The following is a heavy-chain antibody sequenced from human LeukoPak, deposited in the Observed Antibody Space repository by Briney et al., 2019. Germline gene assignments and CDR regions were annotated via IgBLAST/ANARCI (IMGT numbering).Heavy chain of an antibody. D-gene: IGHD3-22*01. CDR2: ISGGGDLT. CDR3: AKDSSDYYYYYYMDV. V-gene: IGHV3-23*01. Sequence: ISGGGDLTVYTDSVTGRFTISRDNTNNALYLQMNRLRAEDTAVYYCAKDSSDYYYYYYMDVWGKGTTVTVSS. J-gene: IGHJ6*03.